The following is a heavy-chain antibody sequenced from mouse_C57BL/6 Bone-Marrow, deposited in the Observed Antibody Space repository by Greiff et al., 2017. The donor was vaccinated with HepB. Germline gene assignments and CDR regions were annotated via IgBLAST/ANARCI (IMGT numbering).Heavy chain of an antibody. Sequence: VQLKESGGDLVKPGGSLKLSCAASGFTFSSYGMSWVRQTPDKRLEWVATISSGGSYTYYPDSVKGRFTISRDNAKNTLYLQMSSLKSEDTAMYYCARQVTAQATLGFAYWGQGTLVTVSA. CDR2: ISSGGSYT. D-gene: IGHD3-2*02. J-gene: IGHJ3*01. CDR3: ARQVTAQATLGFAY. V-gene: IGHV5-6*01. CDR1: GFTFSSYG.